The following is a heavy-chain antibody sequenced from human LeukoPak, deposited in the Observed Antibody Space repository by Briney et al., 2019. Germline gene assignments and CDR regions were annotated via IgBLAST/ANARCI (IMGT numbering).Heavy chain of an antibody. CDR3: ASFIATHYYYYGMDV. CDR1: GFTFSSYA. V-gene: IGHV3-23*01. D-gene: IGHD6-13*01. Sequence: GGSLRLSCAASGFTFSSYAMSWVRQAPGKGLEWVSAISGSGGSTYYADSVKGRFTISRDNSKNTLYLQVNSLRAEDTAVFYCASFIATHYYYYGMDVWGQGTTVTVSS. CDR2: ISGSGGST. J-gene: IGHJ6*02.